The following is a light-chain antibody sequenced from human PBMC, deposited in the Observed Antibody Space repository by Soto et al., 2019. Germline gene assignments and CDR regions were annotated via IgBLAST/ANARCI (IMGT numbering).Light chain of an antibody. J-gene: IGLJ1*01. CDR3: SSYTSSSTWG. CDR1: SSDVGGYNY. V-gene: IGLV2-14*01. Sequence: SALTQPASVSGSPGQSITISCTGTSSDVGGYNYVSWYQQHPGKAPKLMIYEVSNRPSGVSNRFSGSKSGNTASLTISGLQAEDEADYYCSSYTSSSTWGFGTGTKVTVL. CDR2: EVS.